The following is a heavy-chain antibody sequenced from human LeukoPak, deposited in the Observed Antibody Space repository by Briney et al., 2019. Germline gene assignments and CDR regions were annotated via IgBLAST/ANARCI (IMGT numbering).Heavy chain of an antibody. J-gene: IGHJ5*02. CDR2: IYYSGST. V-gene: IGHV4-30-4*01. CDR1: GGSISSGEYY. Sequence: SETLSLTCTVSGGSISSGEYYWSWIRQPPGKGLEWIGYIYYSGSTYYNPSLKSRVTISVDTSKNQFSLKLSSVTAADTAVYYCARDFASYGSGSFGWFDPWGQGTLVTVSS. CDR3: ARDFASYGSGSFGWFDP. D-gene: IGHD3-10*01.